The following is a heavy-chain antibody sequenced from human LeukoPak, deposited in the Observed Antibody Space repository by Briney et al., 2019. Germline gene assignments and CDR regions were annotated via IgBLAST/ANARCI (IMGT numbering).Heavy chain of an antibody. CDR3: ARGGKSGYYYGY. CDR2: ISGGGGST. D-gene: IGHD3-22*01. V-gene: IGHV3-23*01. CDR1: GFTLSSYG. Sequence: GGTLRLSCAASGFTLSSYGMSWVRQAPGKGLEWVSAISGGGGSTYYADSVKGRFTISRDNSKNTLYLQMNSLRAEDTAVYYCARGGKSGYYYGYWGQGTLVTVSS. J-gene: IGHJ4*02.